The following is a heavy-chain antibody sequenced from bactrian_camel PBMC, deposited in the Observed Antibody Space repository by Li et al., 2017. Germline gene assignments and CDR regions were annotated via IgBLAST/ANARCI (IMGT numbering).Heavy chain of an antibody. V-gene: IGHV3S53*01. CDR2: IAYAATT. CDR1: GGSNIFDQCT. J-gene: IGHJ4*01. CDR3: AADQDPICFNVFKGRGH. Sequence: HVQLVESGGGSVEAGGTLKLSCAASGGSNIFDQCTMGWNRQVSGKEREWVAIIAYAATTTYAGSVKGRFTISKDNANNTLYLQMNSLKPEDTAMYYCAADQDPICFNVFKGRGHWGQGTQVT.